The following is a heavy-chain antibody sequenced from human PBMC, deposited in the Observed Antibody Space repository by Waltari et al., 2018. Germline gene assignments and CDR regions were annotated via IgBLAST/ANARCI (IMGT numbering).Heavy chain of an antibody. Sequence: QVQLVQSGAEVKKPGSSVKVSCTAFGGTLNNYVISWVRQAPGQGLEWMGGIIPIFGKPNDAQKFQGRVTIIADESTSTVYMELSSLRSEDTAVYYCARSYYYDRIGDYPSLGAFDYWGQGTLVTVSS. CDR2: IIPIFGKP. J-gene: IGHJ4*02. CDR1: GGTLNNYV. D-gene: IGHD3-22*01. CDR3: ARSYYYDRIGDYPSLGAFDY. V-gene: IGHV1-69*12.